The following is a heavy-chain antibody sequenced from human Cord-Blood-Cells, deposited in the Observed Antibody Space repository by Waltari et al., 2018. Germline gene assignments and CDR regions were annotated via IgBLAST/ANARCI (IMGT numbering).Heavy chain of an antibody. CDR1: GYSFTSYW. CDR3: ARHGPTTVTTYAFDI. Sequence: EVQLVQSGAEVKKPGEPLKIPCKGSGYSFTSYWTGRVRQMPGKGLEWMGIIYPGDSDTRYSPSFQGQVTISADKSISTAYLQWSSLKASDTAMYYCARHGPTTVTTYAFDIWGQGTMVTVSS. J-gene: IGHJ3*02. V-gene: IGHV5-51*01. D-gene: IGHD4-17*01. CDR2: IYPGDSDT.